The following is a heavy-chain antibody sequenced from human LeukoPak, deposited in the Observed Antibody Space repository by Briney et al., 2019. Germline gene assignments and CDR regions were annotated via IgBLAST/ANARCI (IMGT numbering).Heavy chain of an antibody. CDR1: GGSISSGSYY. Sequence: SETLSLTCTVSGGSISSGSYYWGWIRQPPGKGLEWLGTVFYSGTTYYNPSLKSRVTISVDTSKKQFSLGLRSVTAADTAVYYCARLDSGDYFFDYWGQGTLVTVSA. V-gene: IGHV4-39*01. CDR2: VFYSGTT. CDR3: ARLDSGDYFFDY. D-gene: IGHD4-17*01. J-gene: IGHJ4*02.